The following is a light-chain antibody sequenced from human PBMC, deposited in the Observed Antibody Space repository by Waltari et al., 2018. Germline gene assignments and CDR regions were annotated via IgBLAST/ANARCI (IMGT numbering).Light chain of an antibody. Sequence: IQMSQSQSSLSASAGHRVPLTCRASQGISSYLNWYQQKPGKAPKLLIYYANSLASGVPSRFSGSGSGTECTLTISSLQPEDFATDYCQQGNSYPFTFGPGNKLDIK. J-gene: IGKJ3*01. V-gene: IGKV1-13*02. CDR2: YAN. CDR3: QQGNSYPFT. CDR1: QGISSY.